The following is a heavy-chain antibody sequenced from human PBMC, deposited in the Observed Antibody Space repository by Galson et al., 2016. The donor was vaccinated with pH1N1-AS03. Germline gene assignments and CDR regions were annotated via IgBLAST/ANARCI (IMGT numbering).Heavy chain of an antibody. Sequence: SLTCAVYGGSLSGYYWTWIRQPPGKGLEWIGEINHSGSTQYNPSLKSRVTLSKDTSKKQIYLTVRSVTAADTAVYYCARDSMIVDGMDVWGQGTTVTVSS. D-gene: IGHD3-22*01. CDR3: ARDSMIVDGMDV. J-gene: IGHJ6*02. CDR1: GGSLSGYY. CDR2: INHSGST. V-gene: IGHV4-34*01.